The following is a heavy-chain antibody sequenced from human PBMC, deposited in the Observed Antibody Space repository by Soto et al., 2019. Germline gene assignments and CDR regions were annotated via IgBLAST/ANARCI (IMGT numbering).Heavy chain of an antibody. J-gene: IGHJ6*02. V-gene: IGHV1-69*12. D-gene: IGHD2-2*01. CDR2: IIPIFGTA. CDR3: ARHVPAAGYYYGMDV. Sequence: QVQLVQSGAEVKKPGSSVKVSCKASGGTFSSYAISWVRQAPGQGLEWMGGIIPIFGTANYAQKFQGRVTVAADESTSTAYMERGSLRSEDTAVYYCARHVPAAGYYYGMDVWGQGATVTVSS. CDR1: GGTFSSYA.